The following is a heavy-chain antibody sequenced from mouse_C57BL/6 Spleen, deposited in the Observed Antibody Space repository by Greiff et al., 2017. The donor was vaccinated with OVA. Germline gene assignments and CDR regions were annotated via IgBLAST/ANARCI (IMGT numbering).Heavy chain of an antibody. CDR1: GFSLTSYG. J-gene: IGHJ2*01. V-gene: IGHV2-6-1*01. CDR2: IWSDGST. Sequence: VQLQESGPGLVAPSQSLSITCTVSGFSLTSYGVHWVRQPPGKGLAWLVVIWSDGSTTYNSALKSRLSISTDNSNSQVFIKMNSLKTDDTAMDYCARHTPAGFDYWGQGTTLTVSS. CDR3: ARHTPAGFDY.